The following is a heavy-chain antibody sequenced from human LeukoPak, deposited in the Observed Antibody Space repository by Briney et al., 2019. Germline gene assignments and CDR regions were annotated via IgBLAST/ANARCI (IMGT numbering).Heavy chain of an antibody. V-gene: IGHV3-53*04. CDR3: ARVVDSSGYCDY. D-gene: IGHD3-22*01. J-gene: IGHJ4*02. CDR1: GFPDRSYY. CDR2: IYSGGST. Sequence: GGSLRLSCAAWGFPDRSYYMSWAPRAPGRGREWVAVIYSGGSTYYADSVKGRFTISRHNSKNTLYLQMDSLRAEDTAVYYCARVVDSSGYCDYWGQGTLVTVSS.